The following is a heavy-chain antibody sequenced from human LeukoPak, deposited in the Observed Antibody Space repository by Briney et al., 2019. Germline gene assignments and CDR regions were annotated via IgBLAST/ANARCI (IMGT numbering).Heavy chain of an antibody. J-gene: IGHJ5*02. CDR2: IYYSATT. D-gene: IGHD4/OR15-4a*01. Sequence: SETLSLTCTVSGGSITHHYWSWIRQPPGKGLEWIGYIYYSATTNYNPSLKSRVTISIDASKNQFSLNLTSLTAADTAVYYCARGVPFDPWGQGTQVTVSS. CDR3: ARGVPFDP. V-gene: IGHV4-59*11. CDR1: GGSITHHY.